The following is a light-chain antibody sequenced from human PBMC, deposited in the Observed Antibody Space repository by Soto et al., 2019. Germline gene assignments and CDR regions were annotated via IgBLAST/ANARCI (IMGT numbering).Light chain of an antibody. CDR2: GAS. CDR3: QQYGSWT. J-gene: IGKJ1*01. CDR1: QSVSSSY. V-gene: IGKV3-20*01. Sequence: EIVLTQSPGTLSLSPGERATLSCRASQSVSSSYLAWYQQKPGQAPRLLIYGASSRATGIPDRFSGSGSGTDFTLTISRLEPEDFVVYYCQQYGSWTCGQGTKVEIK.